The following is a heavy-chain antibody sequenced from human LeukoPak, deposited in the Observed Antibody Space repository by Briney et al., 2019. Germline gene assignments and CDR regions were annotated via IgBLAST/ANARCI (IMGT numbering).Heavy chain of an antibody. D-gene: IGHD3-3*01. CDR2: FDPEQNTM. Sequence: ASVKVSCKVSGDILTELSIQWVRQDPGKGLECMGGFDPEQNTMIYAQRLQGRVTMTEDTSTDTAYMELSSLTSEDTGIYYCATRSGDFWSGYVNWGQGTLVTVSS. CDR1: GDILTELS. J-gene: IGHJ4*02. CDR3: ATRSGDFWSGYVN. V-gene: IGHV1-24*01.